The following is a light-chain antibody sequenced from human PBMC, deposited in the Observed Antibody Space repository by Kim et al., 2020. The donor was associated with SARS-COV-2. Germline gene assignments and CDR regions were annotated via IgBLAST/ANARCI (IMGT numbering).Light chain of an antibody. Sequence: GQRVTISCSGSSSNIGSNTVNWYQQLPGTAPKPLIYSHNQRPSGVPDRFSGSTSGTSASLAISGLQSEDEADYYCAAWDDSLTGPVFGGGTQLTVL. CDR1: SSNIGSNT. CDR3: AAWDDSLTGPV. V-gene: IGLV1-44*01. CDR2: SHN. J-gene: IGLJ2*01.